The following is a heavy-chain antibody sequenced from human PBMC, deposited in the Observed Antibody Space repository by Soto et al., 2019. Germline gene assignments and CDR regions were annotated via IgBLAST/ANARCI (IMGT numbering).Heavy chain of an antibody. V-gene: IGHV3-7*03. CDR2: IKQDGSEK. J-gene: IGHJ3*02. D-gene: IGHD3-10*01. Sequence: GGSLRLSCAASGFTFSSYWMSWVRQAPGKGLEWVANIKQDGSEKYYVDSVKGRFTISRDNAKNSLYLQMNSLRAEDTAVYYCAREGKLLWFGEVNAFDIRGQGTMVTVSS. CDR3: AREGKLLWFGEVNAFDI. CDR1: GFTFSSYW.